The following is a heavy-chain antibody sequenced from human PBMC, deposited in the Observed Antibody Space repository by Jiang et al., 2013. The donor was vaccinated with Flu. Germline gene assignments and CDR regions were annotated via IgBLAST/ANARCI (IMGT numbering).Heavy chain of an antibody. CDR2: MFNSGRT. J-gene: IGHJ4*02. CDR3: ARSYNYGSGSYYGY. CDR1: GGPISSYY. D-gene: IGHD3-10*01. V-gene: IGHV4-59*01. Sequence: GSGLVKPSETLSLTCTVSGGPISSYYWSWIRQPPGKGLEWIGYMFNSGRTNYSPSLKSRVTISVDTSKNQFSLKLSSVTAADTAVYYCARSYNYGSGSYYGYWGQGTLVTVSS.